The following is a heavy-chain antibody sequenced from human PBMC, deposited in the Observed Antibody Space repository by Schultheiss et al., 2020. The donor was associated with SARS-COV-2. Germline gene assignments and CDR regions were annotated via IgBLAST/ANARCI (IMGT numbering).Heavy chain of an antibody. CDR1: GFTFSSYG. Sequence: GGSLRLSCAASGFTFSSYGMHWVRQAPGKGLEWVSAISGSGGSTYYADSVKGRFTISRDNSKNTLYLQMNSLRAEDTAVYYCARDRGNYDYYYYGMDVWGQGTTVTVSS. CDR2: ISGSGGST. D-gene: IGHD4-11*01. V-gene: IGHV3-NL1*01. J-gene: IGHJ6*02. CDR3: ARDRGNYDYYYYGMDV.